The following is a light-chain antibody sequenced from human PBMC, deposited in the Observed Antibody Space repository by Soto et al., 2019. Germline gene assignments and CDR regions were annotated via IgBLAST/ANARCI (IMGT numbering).Light chain of an antibody. V-gene: IGKV3-15*01. CDR1: QSISSN. J-gene: IGKJ2*01. CDR2: VAS. Sequence: EIVMTQSPATLSVSPGERATLSCRASQSISSNLAWYQQKPGQAPRLLIYVASTRATGIPARFSGSVSGTEFTLTICSVQSEDFAVYYCQQYSIWPYTFGQGTKLEIK. CDR3: QQYSIWPYT.